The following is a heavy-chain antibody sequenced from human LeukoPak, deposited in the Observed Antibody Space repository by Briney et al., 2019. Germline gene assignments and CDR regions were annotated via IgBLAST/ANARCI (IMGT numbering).Heavy chain of an antibody. Sequence: GGSLRLSCAASGFTFTNYNMNWVRQAPGKGLEWVSSISSSSSYIYYADSVKGRFTISRDNAKNSLYLQMNSLRAEDTAVCYCARGAHYYYDSSGYSYGDDYWGQGTLVTVSS. CDR3: ARGAHYYYDSSGYSYGDDY. CDR2: ISSSSSYI. V-gene: IGHV3-21*01. D-gene: IGHD3-22*01. CDR1: GFTFTNYN. J-gene: IGHJ4*02.